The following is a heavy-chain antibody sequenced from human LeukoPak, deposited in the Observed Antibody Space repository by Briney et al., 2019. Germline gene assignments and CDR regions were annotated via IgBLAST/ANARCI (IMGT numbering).Heavy chain of an antibody. Sequence: SETLSLTCSVSGGSIRGYHWSWVRQPPGKGLEWIGYIYYDGSTNYNPSLKSRVTISVDTSKNQFSLKVRSVTAADTAVYYCARHTAMVPFDYWGQGTLVTVSS. CDR1: GGSIRGYH. D-gene: IGHD5-18*01. V-gene: IGHV4-59*01. J-gene: IGHJ4*02. CDR2: IYYDGST. CDR3: ARHTAMVPFDY.